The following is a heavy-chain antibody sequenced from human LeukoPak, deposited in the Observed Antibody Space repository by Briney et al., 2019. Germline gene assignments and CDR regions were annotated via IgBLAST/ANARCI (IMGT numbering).Heavy chain of an antibody. CDR1: GGSTSTFY. CDR2: ILGTATT. CDR3: ARLQLPDVTGGFDI. Sequence: SGALSLTCTVTGGSTSTFYWAWIRQPAGKGLEWIGRILGTATTHYNPSFKSRVTMSLDTSKNQFSLKLKSVTAADTAVYYCARLQLPDVTGGFDIWGQGTMVTVFS. J-gene: IGHJ3*02. V-gene: IGHV4-4*07. D-gene: IGHD5-24*01.